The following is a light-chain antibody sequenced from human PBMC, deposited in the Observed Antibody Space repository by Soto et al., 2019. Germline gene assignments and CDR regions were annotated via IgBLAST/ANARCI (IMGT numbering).Light chain of an antibody. Sequence: DIQMTQSPSTLSPSVGDRVTITCRASQSINSRLAWYQPKPGKAPKLLIYEASSLERGVPSRVSGSGSGTEFTLTLRTLHPAVFATSYCQQYNSYHPYTFGQGTKVDSK. J-gene: IGKJ2*01. CDR1: QSINSR. CDR2: EAS. CDR3: QQYNSYHPYT. V-gene: IGKV1-5*01.